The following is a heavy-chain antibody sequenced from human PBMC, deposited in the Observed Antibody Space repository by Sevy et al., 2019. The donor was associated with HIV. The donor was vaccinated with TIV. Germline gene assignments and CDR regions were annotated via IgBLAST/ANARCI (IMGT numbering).Heavy chain of an antibody. V-gene: IGHV1-69*13. CDR3: GRGGGMRSYYYYYMDV. D-gene: IGHD3-16*01. Sequence: ASVKVSCKASGGTLSNYAISWVRQAPGQGLEWMGGIIPIFGAASYAQKFQGRVTITADESTSTVYMELSSLRSEDTAVYYCGRGGGMRSYYYYYMDVWGKGTTVTVSS. CDR1: GGTLSNYA. CDR2: IIPIFGAA. J-gene: IGHJ6*03.